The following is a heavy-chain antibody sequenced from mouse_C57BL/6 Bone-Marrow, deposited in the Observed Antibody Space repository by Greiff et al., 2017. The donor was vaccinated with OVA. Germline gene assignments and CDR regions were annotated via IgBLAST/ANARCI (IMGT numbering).Heavy chain of an antibody. CDR1: GFTFSSYG. CDR2: ISSGGSYT. Sequence: EVKLMESGGDLVKPGGSLKLSCAASGFTFSSYGMSWVRQTPDKRLEWVATISSGGSYTYYPDSVKGRFTISRDNAKNTLYLQMSSLKSEDTAMYYCARQEWFAYWGQGTLVTVSA. CDR3: ARQEWFAY. J-gene: IGHJ3*01. V-gene: IGHV5-6*01.